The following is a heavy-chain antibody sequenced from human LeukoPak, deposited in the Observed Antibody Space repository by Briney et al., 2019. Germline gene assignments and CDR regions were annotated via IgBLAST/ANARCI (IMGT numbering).Heavy chain of an antibody. Sequence: SETLSLTCTVSGGSISSYYWSWIRQPPGKGLEWIGYIYTSGSTNYNPSLKSRVTISVDTSKNQFPLKLSSVTAADTAVYYCASLIYCGGDCPFDYWGQGTLVTVSS. CDR3: ASLIYCGGDCPFDY. J-gene: IGHJ4*02. CDR1: GGSISSYY. D-gene: IGHD2-21*02. CDR2: IYTSGST. V-gene: IGHV4-4*09.